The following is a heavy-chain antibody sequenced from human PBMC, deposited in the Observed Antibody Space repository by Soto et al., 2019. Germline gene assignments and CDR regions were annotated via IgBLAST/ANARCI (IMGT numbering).Heavy chain of an antibody. D-gene: IGHD6-6*01. CDR2: TSYDENYK. V-gene: IGHV3-30*04. J-gene: IGHJ4*02. CDR1: GFTFSGYA. CDR3: ARQGGSSGIWYFDY. Sequence: QVHLVESGGGVVQPGRSLRLSCAASGFTFSGYAMHWVRQAPGKGLEWVAATSYDENYKYYADSVKGRFTISRDNSKNPLFLQMNSLRTEDTAVYYCARQGGSSGIWYFDYWGQGSLVTVSS.